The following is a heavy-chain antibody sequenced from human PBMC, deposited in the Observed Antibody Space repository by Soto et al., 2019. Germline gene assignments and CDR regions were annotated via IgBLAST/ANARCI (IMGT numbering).Heavy chain of an antibody. CDR3: GRELHEPLAADALREAN. Sequence: EMQLVQSGGGLVQPGGSLRLSCAASGFTFSSYEMHWVRQAPGKGLEWISYISSSGTGTYYADSVRGRFTMSRDNTKNSVSLQMYSLRAEDTAIYYCGRELHEPLAADALREANWGQGTQVTVSS. D-gene: IGHD4-17*01. CDR1: GFTFSSYE. CDR2: ISSSGTGT. J-gene: IGHJ4*02. V-gene: IGHV3-48*03.